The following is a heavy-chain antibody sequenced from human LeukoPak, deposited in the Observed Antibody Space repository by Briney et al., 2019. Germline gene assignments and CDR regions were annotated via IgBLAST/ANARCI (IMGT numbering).Heavy chain of an antibody. V-gene: IGHV5-51*01. J-gene: IGHJ6*02. D-gene: IGHD6-6*01. Sequence: GASLQISCEGSGSSFTSYWIGWVRPLPGKGLEWMGIIYPSDPDTRYSPSFQGQVTISADKSISTAYLQWSSLKASDTAMYYCARRIAAGGRYYYYGMDVWGQGTTVTVSS. CDR3: ARRIAAGGRYYYYGMDV. CDR1: GSSFTSYW. CDR2: IYPSDPDT.